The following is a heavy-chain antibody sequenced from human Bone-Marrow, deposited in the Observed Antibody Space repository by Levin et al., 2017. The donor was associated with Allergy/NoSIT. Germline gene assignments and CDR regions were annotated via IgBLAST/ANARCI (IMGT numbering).Heavy chain of an antibody. CDR2: IDYSGNT. CDR1: GGSVSSGSYS. CDR3: AREQDYTYWGGYYRTYSYYYMDV. D-gene: IGHD3-3*01. V-gene: IGHV4-61*01. J-gene: IGHJ6*03. Sequence: SETLSLTRTVSGGSVSSGSYSWSWIRQPPGKGLEWIGYIDYSGNTKYNPSLKSRVTISVDTSKNQFSLKLTYATAADTALYFCAREQDYTYWGGYYRTYSYYYMDVWGRGTTVTVSS.